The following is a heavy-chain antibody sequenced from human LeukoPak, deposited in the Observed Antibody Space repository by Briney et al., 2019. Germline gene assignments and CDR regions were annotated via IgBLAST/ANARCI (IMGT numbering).Heavy chain of an antibody. J-gene: IGHJ5*02. CDR1: GYTFTSYG. CDR3: ARGSRIAARLHWFDP. V-gene: IGHV1-18*01. D-gene: IGHD6-6*01. CDR2: ISAYNGNT. Sequence: ASVKVSCKASGYTFTSYGISWVRQAPGQGLEWMGWISAYNGNTNYAQKFQGRVTMTRDTSISTAYMELSLRSDDTAVYYCARGSRIAARLHWFDPWGQGTLVTVSS.